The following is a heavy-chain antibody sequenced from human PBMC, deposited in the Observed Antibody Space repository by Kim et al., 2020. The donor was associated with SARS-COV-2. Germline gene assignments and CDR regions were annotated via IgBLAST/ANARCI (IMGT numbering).Heavy chain of an antibody. J-gene: IGHJ5*02. Sequence: GGSLRLSCAASGFTFRNYWMHWDRQAPGKGLEWVSRIKNDGSTMSYADSVKGRFTISRDNAKNTLYLQMNSLRVEDTAMYYCAKSDWFDPWGQGTLVTVSS. CDR3: AKSDWFDP. CDR1: GFTFRNYW. CDR2: IKNDGSTM. V-gene: IGHV3-74*01.